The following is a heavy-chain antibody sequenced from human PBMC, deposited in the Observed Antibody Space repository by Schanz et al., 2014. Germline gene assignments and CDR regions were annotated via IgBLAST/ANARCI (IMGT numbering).Heavy chain of an antibody. V-gene: IGHV4-39*01. J-gene: IGHJ4*02. CDR2: IYYSGST. D-gene: IGHD6-19*01. Sequence: QLQMQASGPGLVKPSETLSLTCSVSGDSISSTSYYWGWIRQPPGKGLEWIGSIYYSGSTYYNASLKSRVPIPVDPSKTQSPLNLTSVPAADSAVYYCARLWGGWRIPDYWGQGTLVTVSS. CDR1: GDSISSTSYY. CDR3: ARLWGGWRIPDY.